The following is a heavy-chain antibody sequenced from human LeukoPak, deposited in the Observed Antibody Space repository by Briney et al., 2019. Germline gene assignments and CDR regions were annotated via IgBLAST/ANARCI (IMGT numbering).Heavy chain of an antibody. CDR3: ASHNYYDSSGYYSGGPFDY. Sequence: ASVKVSCKASGGTFSSYAISWVRQAPGQGLEWMGGIIPIFGTANYAQKFQGRVTITTDESTSTAYMELSSLRSEDTAVYYCASHNYYDSSGYYSGGPFDYWGQGTLVTVSS. D-gene: IGHD3-22*01. J-gene: IGHJ4*02. V-gene: IGHV1-69*05. CDR2: IIPIFGTA. CDR1: GGTFSSYA.